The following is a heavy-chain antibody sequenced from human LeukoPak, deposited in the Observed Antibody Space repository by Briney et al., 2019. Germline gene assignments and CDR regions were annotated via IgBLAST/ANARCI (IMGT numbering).Heavy chain of an antibody. CDR3: ASLTCQGCDY. Sequence: GGSLRLSCAASGFIFSTYEMNWVRQAPGKGLEWVSYISSGGTTIYYTDSVKGRFTISRDNAKNSLYLQMNSLRAEDTAVYYCASLTCQGCDYWGQGTLVTVSS. CDR2: ISSGGTTI. V-gene: IGHV3-48*03. CDR1: GFIFSTYE. D-gene: IGHD2/OR15-2a*01. J-gene: IGHJ4*02.